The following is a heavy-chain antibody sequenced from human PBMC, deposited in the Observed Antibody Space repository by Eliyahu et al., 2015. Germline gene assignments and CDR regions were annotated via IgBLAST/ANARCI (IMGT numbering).Heavy chain of an antibody. Sequence: EVQLVESGGGLVKPGGSLRLSCAASGFTFSNAWMSWVRQAPGKGLEWVGRIKSKTDGGTRDYAAPVKGRFTISRDDSKNTLYLQMNSLKTEDTAVYYCTTKYYYDSSGYYRHDAFDIWGQGTMVTVSS. D-gene: IGHD3-22*01. CDR1: GFTFSNAW. CDR2: IKSKTDGGTR. J-gene: IGHJ3*02. V-gene: IGHV3-15*01. CDR3: TTKYYYDSSGYYRHDAFDI.